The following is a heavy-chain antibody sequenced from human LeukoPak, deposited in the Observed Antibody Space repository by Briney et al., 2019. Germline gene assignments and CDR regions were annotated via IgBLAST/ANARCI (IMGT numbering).Heavy chain of an antibody. Sequence: ASVKVSCKASGGTFSNYGFTWVRQAPGQGLECMGAIVPAFGTTNYAEKFQDRVTITADTSTSTVYMQLSSLRAEDTAVYYCARVVSGDYYYYGMDVWGQGTTVTVSS. CDR1: GGTFSNYG. J-gene: IGHJ6*02. V-gene: IGHV1-69*06. CDR2: IVPAFGTT. CDR3: ARVVSGDYYYYGMDV. D-gene: IGHD3-10*01.